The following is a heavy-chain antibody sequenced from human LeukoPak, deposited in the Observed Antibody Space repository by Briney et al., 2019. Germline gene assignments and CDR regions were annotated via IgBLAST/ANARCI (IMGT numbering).Heavy chain of an antibody. D-gene: IGHD3-10*01. V-gene: IGHV1-24*01. CDR1: GYTLTELS. CDR3: ATVLLWFGGGGYYFDY. CDR2: FDPEDGET. Sequence: APVKVSCKVSGYTLTELSMHWVRQAPGKGLEWMGGFDPEDGETLYAQNFQGRVTMTEDTSTDTAYMELSSLRSEDTAVYYCATVLLWFGGGGYYFDYWGQGTLVTVSS. J-gene: IGHJ4*02.